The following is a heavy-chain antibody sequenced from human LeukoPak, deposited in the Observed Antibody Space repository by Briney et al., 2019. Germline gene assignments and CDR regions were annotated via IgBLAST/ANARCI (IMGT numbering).Heavy chain of an antibody. J-gene: IGHJ4*02. CDR2: IYYSGST. CDR1: GDSISSSIYY. Sequence: PSETLSPTCTVSGDSISSSIYYWAWIRQPPGKGLEWIGSIYYSGSTYYNPSLKSRVTISVDTSKNQFSLKLSSVTAADTAVYYCARTKGISSWLYYFDYWGQGTLVTVSS. CDR3: ARTKGISSWLYYFDY. V-gene: IGHV4-39*07. D-gene: IGHD6-13*01.